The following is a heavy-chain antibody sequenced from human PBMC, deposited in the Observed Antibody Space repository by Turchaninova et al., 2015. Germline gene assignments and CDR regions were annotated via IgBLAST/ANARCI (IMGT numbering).Heavy chain of an antibody. CDR2: ISGTGDGT. J-gene: IGHJ5*02. D-gene: IGHD2-2*01. CDR3: AKGSYCSSTTCSGGLNWFDP. Sequence: GLPFRDYAMGGVRQAQEKGVVWVSAISGTGDGTYYADSVKGRFTISRDNSQSTLYLQMNSLRAEDTATYYCAKGSYCSSTTCSGGLNWFDPWGQGTLVTVSS. V-gene: IGHV3-23*01. CDR1: GLPFRDYA.